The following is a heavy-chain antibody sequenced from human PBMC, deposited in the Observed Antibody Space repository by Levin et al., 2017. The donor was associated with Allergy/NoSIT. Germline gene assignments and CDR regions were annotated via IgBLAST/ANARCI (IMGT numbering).Heavy chain of an antibody. CDR3: ARDRSSSIWWGGIFDS. Sequence: SETLSLTCTVSGGSISSGGYYWSWIRHHPGKGLEWVGYIYYSGITDFNPSLRSRVIISMDTSKNQFSLRLNSVTAADTAVYYCARDRSSSIWWGGIFDSWGQGTLVTVSS. CDR2: IYYSGIT. J-gene: IGHJ4*02. V-gene: IGHV4-31*03. CDR1: GGSISSGGYY. D-gene: IGHD6-13*01.